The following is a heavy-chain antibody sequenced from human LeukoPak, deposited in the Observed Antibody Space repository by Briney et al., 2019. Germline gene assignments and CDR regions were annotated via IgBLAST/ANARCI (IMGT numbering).Heavy chain of an antibody. J-gene: IGHJ6*03. CDR1: GGSISSYY. V-gene: IGHV4-59*12. CDR2: IYYSGST. CDR3: AREGKITMVRGVIRYYYMDV. Sequence: SETLSLTCTVSGGSISSYYWSWIRQPPGKGLEWIGYIYYSGSTNYNPSLKSRVTISVDTSKNQFSLKLSSVTAADTAVYYCAREGKITMVRGVIRYYYMDVWGKGTTVTISS. D-gene: IGHD3-10*01.